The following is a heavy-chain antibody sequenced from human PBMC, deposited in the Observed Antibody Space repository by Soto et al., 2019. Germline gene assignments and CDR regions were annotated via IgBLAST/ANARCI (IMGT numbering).Heavy chain of an antibody. CDR1: GGTLSSYA. D-gene: IGHD6-6*01. V-gene: IGHV1-69*01. CDR3: ARAGGIAARPLYYFDY. Sequence: QVQLVQSGAEVKKPGSSVKVSCKASGGTLSSYAISWVRQPPGQGLEWMGGIIPIFGTANYAQKFQGRVTITADESKSTAYMEVSSLRSEDTAVYYCARAGGIAARPLYYFDYWGQGTLVTVSS. CDR2: IIPIFGTA. J-gene: IGHJ4*02.